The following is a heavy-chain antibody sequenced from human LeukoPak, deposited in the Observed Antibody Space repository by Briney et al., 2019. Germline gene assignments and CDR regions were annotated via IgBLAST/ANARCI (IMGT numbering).Heavy chain of an antibody. CDR3: AKSYGFLEWRSENFDY. Sequence: GGSLRLSCAASGVTLSSYAMSWARQAPGKGLEWVSGISSSGSGGNTYYADSVKGRFTISRDSSKNTLFLHMNTLRAEDTAIYYCAKSYGFLEWRSENFDYWGQGTLVTVSS. D-gene: IGHD3-3*01. CDR1: GVTLSSYA. CDR2: ISSSGSGGNT. J-gene: IGHJ4*02. V-gene: IGHV3-23*01.